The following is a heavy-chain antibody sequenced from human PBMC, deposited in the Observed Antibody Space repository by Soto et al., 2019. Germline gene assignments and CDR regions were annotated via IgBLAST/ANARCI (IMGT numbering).Heavy chain of an antibody. Sequence: DVQLLESGGDVVRPGGSLRLSCAASGFTFSSYAMGWVRQAPGKGLEWVAGVSRAGTYTFYADSVRGRFSISRDNSRDTVDRYMNALRGDDTAVYFCVKYTVTEDLGESWGQGTLVSVSS. CDR1: GFTFSSYA. CDR3: VKYTVTEDLGES. V-gene: IGHV3-23*01. CDR2: VSRAGTYT. D-gene: IGHD3-16*01. J-gene: IGHJ5*02.